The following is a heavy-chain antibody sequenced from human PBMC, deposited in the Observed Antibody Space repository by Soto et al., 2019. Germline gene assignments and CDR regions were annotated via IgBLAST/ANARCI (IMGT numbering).Heavy chain of an antibody. CDR3: ARDSGYDSLNLDY. CDR2: INPNSGGT. J-gene: IGHJ4*02. CDR1: GYTFTGYY. D-gene: IGHD5-12*01. V-gene: IGHV1-2*04. Sequence: QVQLVQSGAEVKKPGASVKVSCKASGYTFTGYYMHWVRQAPGQGLEWMGWINPNSGGTNYAQKFQGWVTKTRDPSISTAYMELSRLRSDDTAVYYCARDSGYDSLNLDYWGQGTLVTVSS.